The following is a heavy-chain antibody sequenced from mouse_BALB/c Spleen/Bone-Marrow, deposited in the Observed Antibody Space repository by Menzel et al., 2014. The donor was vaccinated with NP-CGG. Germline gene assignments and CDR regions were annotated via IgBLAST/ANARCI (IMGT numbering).Heavy chain of an antibody. CDR2: INPSTGYT. V-gene: IGHV1-7*01. Sequence: VKLQESGAELAKPGASVKMSCKASGYTFTSYWMHWVKQRPGQGLEWIGYINPSTGYTEYNQKFKDKATLTADKSSSTAYMQLSSLTSEDSAVYYCATGYYFDYWGKGTTLTVSS. CDR1: GYTFTSYW. J-gene: IGHJ2*01. D-gene: IGHD4-1*01. CDR3: ATGYYFDY.